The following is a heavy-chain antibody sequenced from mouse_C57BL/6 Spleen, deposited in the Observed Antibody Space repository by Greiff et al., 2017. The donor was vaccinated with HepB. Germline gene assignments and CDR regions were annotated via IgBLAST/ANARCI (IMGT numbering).Heavy chain of an antibody. J-gene: IGHJ4*01. V-gene: IGHV1-54*01. CDR2: INPGSGGT. D-gene: IGHD2-4*01. CDR3: ASLYYDYDRDYAMDY. Sequence: VQLQQSGAELVRPGTSVKVSCKASGYAFTDYLIEWVKQRPGQGLEWIGVINPGSGGTNYNEKFKGKATLTADKSSSTAYMKLSSLTSEDSAVYFCASLYYDYDRDYAMDYWGQGTSVTVSS. CDR1: GYAFTDYL.